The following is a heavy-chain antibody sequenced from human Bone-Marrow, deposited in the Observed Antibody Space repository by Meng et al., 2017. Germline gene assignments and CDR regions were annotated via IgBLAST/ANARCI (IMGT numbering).Heavy chain of an antibody. J-gene: IGHJ4*02. Sequence: QGQLGQSGAEVKKPGASVKVSCKASGYTFPDYWLHWVRRAPGQCLEWMGRINPKSGDTHYAQRFQGRVTMTGDTSISTAYMELSGLRSDDTAMYYCARDEDISAAGKLFGDYWGQGTLVTVSS. D-gene: IGHD6-13*01. CDR2: INPKSGDT. V-gene: IGHV1-2*06. CDR1: GYTFPDYW. CDR3: ARDEDISAAGKLFGDY.